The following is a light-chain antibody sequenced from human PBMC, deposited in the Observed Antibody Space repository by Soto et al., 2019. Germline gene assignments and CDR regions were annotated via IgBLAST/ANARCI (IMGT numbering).Light chain of an antibody. CDR1: QDIGNF. CDR3: QQYHSWPAT. Sequence: DIQMTQSPSSLSASVGDTVTITCRASQDIGNFFAWFQQKPGTAPKSLISAASSLQSGVPSKFRVSVSGTDINLTINSLQPEDVATYYCQQYHSWPATFGGGTKVEI. J-gene: IGKJ4*01. V-gene: IGKV1-16*02. CDR2: AAS.